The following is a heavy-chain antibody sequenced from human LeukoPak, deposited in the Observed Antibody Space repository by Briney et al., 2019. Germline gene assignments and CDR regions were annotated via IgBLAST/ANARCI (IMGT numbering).Heavy chain of an antibody. D-gene: IGHD3-22*01. CDR1: GGSFSGYY. Sequence: SETLSLTCAVYGGSFSGYYWSWIRQPPGKALEWIGEINHSGSTNYNPSLKSRVTISVDTSKNQFSLKLSSVTAADTAVYYCARSGKRGYYDSSGYYYTLPGLYYFDYWGQGTLVTVSS. J-gene: IGHJ4*02. CDR2: INHSGST. V-gene: IGHV4-34*01. CDR3: ARSGKRGYYDSSGYYYTLPGLYYFDY.